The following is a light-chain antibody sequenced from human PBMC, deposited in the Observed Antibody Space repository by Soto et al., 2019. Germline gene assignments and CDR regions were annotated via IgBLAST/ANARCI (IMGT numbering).Light chain of an antibody. Sequence: EIVFTPSPGTLSLSPRERATLSCRAXQSVSSSYLAWYQQKPGQAPRLXLYGASTRATGIPARFSGSGSGTEFTLTISSLQSEDFAVYYCQQYNNWPPITFGQGTKVDIK. J-gene: IGKJ1*01. V-gene: IGKV3-15*01. CDR1: QSVSSSY. CDR3: QQYNNWPPIT. CDR2: GAS.